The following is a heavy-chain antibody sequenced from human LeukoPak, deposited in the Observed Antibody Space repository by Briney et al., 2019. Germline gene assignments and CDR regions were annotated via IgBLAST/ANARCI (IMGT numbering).Heavy chain of an antibody. J-gene: IGHJ4*02. D-gene: IGHD4-17*01. V-gene: IGHV1-18*04. CDR2: ISTYNGNT. CDR3: ARWYGELRFFDY. Sequence: ASVKVSCEASGYTFSSYYIHWVRQAPGQGLEWMGWISTYNGNTNYAQMLQGRVTMTTDTSTSTAYMELRSLRSDDTAVYYCARWYGELRFFDYWGQGTLVTVSS. CDR1: GYTFSSYY.